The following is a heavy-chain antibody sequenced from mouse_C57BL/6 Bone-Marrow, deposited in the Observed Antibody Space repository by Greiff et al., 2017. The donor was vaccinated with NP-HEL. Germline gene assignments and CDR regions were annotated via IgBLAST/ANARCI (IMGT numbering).Heavy chain of an antibody. D-gene: IGHD2-3*01. Sequence: EVKVEESGGGLVKPGGSLKLSCAASGFTFSSYAMSWVRQTPEKRLEWVATISDGGSYTYYPDNVKGRFTISRDNAKNNLYLQMSHLKSEDTAMYYCARWLLRWYFDVWGTGTTVTVSS. CDR1: GFTFSSYA. CDR2: ISDGGSYT. V-gene: IGHV5-4*03. CDR3: ARWLLRWYFDV. J-gene: IGHJ1*03.